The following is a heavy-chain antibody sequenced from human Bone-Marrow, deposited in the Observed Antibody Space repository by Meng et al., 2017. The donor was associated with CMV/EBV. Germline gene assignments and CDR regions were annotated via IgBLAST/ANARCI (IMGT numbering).Heavy chain of an antibody. D-gene: IGHD3-10*01. CDR2: ISAYNGNT. J-gene: IGHJ4*02. V-gene: IGHV1-18*01. CDR1: GYTFTSYG. Sequence: ASVKVSCKASGYTFTSYGISWVRQAPGQGLEWMGWISAYNGNTNYAQKLQGRVTMTTDISTSTAYMELRSLRSDDTAVYYCARLYPGSDYYGSGSLDYWGQGTLVTVSS. CDR3: ARLYPGSDYYGSGSLDY.